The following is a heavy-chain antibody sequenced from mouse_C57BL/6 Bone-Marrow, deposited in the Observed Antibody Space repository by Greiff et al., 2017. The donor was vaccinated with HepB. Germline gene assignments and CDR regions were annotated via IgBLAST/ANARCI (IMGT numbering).Heavy chain of an antibody. CDR1: GFSLTSYG. Sequence: VQLQQSGPGLVAPSQSLSITCTVSGFSLTSYGVSWVRQPPGKGLEWLGVIWGDGSTNYHSALISRLSISKDNSKSQVFLKLNSLQTDDTATYYCAKLFITTVVATYYYAMDYWGQGTSVTVSS. J-gene: IGHJ4*01. CDR3: AKLFITTVVATYYYAMDY. V-gene: IGHV2-3*01. D-gene: IGHD1-1*01. CDR2: IWGDGST.